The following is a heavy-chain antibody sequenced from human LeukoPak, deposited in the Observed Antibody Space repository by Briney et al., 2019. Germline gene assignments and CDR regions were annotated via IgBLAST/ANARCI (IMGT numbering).Heavy chain of an antibody. V-gene: IGHV3-21*01. Sequence: PGGSLRLSCAASGFTFSRYSMNWVREAPGKGLEWVSSISSSRSYIYYADSVKGRFTISRDNAKNSLYLQMNSLRAEDTAVYYCARGVLRLGELSRFYFDYWGQGSLVPVSS. D-gene: IGHD3-16*02. J-gene: IGHJ4*02. CDR2: ISSSRSYI. CDR3: ARGVLRLGELSRFYFDY. CDR1: GFTFSRYS.